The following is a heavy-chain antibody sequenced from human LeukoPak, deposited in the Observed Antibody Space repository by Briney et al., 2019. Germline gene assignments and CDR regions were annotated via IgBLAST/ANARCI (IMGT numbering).Heavy chain of an antibody. CDR3: ATLTGGDDAFDI. CDR1: GGYISSYY. Sequence: SETLSLTCTVSGGYISSYYWSWIRQPPGKGLEWIGYIYYPGSTNYNPSLKSRVTISLDTSKNQFSLKLNSVTPADTAVYYCATLTGGDDAFDIWGQGTMVTVSS. CDR2: IYYPGST. D-gene: IGHD4-23*01. J-gene: IGHJ3*02. V-gene: IGHV4-59*01.